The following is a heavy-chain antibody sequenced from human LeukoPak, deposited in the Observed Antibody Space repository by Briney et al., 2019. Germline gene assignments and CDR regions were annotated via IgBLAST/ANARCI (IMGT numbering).Heavy chain of an antibody. J-gene: IGHJ4*02. D-gene: IGHD3-10*01. CDR3: ARGLYGSGYVFDY. V-gene: IGHV3-7*01. Sequence: GGSLRLSCAASGFTFSSYAMSWVRQAPGKGLEWVADIKQDGSEKYYVDSVKGRFTISRDNAKNSLYLQMNSLRAEDTAVYYCARGLYGSGYVFDYWGQGTLVTVSS. CDR2: IKQDGSEK. CDR1: GFTFSSYA.